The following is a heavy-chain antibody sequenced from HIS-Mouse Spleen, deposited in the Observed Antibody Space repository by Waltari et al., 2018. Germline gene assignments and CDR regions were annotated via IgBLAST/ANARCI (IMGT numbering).Heavy chain of an antibody. J-gene: IGHJ4*02. D-gene: IGHD6-13*01. CDR1: GLPVSSNY. V-gene: IGHV3-53*01. Sequence: VQLVESGGGLIQPGGSLRLSCSASGLPVSSNYLTLGRQAPGKGLEGVSVIYSGGSTYYAESVKGRFTISRDNSKNTLYLQMNSLRAEDTAVYYCAGGVGSSWYYFDYWGQGTLVTVSS. CDR3: AGGVGSSWYYFDY. CDR2: IYSGGST.